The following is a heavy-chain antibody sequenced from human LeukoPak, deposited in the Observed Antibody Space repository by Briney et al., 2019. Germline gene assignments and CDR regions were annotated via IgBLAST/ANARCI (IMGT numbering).Heavy chain of an antibody. D-gene: IGHD2-2*01. CDR1: GGSIRSYY. V-gene: IGHV4-4*07. CDR2: IYTSGST. J-gene: IGHJ5*02. Sequence: SETLSLTCTVSGGSIRSYYWSWIRQPAGKGLEWVGRIYTSGSTNYNPSLKSRVTMSVDTSKNQFSLKLSSVTAADTAVYYCARDIVVVPAARNWFDPWGQGTLVTVSS. CDR3: ARDIVVVPAARNWFDP.